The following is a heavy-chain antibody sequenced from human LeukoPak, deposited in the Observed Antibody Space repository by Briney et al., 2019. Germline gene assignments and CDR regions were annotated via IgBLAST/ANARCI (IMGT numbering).Heavy chain of an antibody. CDR3: ARKSSRGGFNGYHFWYFDL. V-gene: IGHV4-59*08. CDR2: ISYSGST. J-gene: IGHJ2*01. D-gene: IGHD5-12*01. Sequence: SETLSLTCTVSGGSISGYFWSWLRQPPGKRLEWIGYISYSGSTDYNPSLKSRVTLSVDTSKNRLSLKLSSVTAADTAVYYCARKSSRGGFNGYHFWYFDLWGRGTLVTVSS. CDR1: GGSISGYF.